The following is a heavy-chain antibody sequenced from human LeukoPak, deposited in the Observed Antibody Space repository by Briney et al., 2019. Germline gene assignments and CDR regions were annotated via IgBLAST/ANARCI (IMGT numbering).Heavy chain of an antibody. V-gene: IGHV4-34*01. CDR2: INHSGST. Sequence: SETLSLTCAVYGGSFSGYYWSWIRQPPGKGLEWIGEINHSGSTNYNPSLKSRVTISVDTSKNQFSLKLSSVTAADTAVYYCARGLGIAAAGPDPYYFDYWGQGTLVTVSS. CDR1: GGSFSGYY. CDR3: ARGLGIAAAGPDPYYFDY. J-gene: IGHJ4*02. D-gene: IGHD6-13*01.